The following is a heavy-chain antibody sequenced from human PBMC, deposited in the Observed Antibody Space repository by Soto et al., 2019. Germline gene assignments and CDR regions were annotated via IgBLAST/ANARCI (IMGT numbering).Heavy chain of an antibody. J-gene: IGHJ4*02. CDR3: AKRRGAGGHFDY. V-gene: IGHV3-74*01. CDR1: GFNFSAHW. CDR2: INNVGSPT. D-gene: IGHD2-15*01. Sequence: GGSLRLSCVASGFNFSAHWMHWVRQVPGKGLEWVSRINNVGSPTFYADSVKGRFTLSRDNSKNTLSLQMNSLTAEDTAVYFCAKRRGAGGHFDYWGQGALVTVSS.